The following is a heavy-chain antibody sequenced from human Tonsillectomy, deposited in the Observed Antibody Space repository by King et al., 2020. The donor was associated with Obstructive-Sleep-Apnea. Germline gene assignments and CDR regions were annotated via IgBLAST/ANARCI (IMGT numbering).Heavy chain of an antibody. D-gene: IGHD3-16*01. V-gene: IGHV3-30*04. CDR2: TSYDGTNQ. CDR1: GFTFSDYV. J-gene: IGHJ2*01. CDR3: ARGARPLNWDFDL. Sequence: VQLVESGGGVVQPGRSLRLSCAASGFTFSDYVMHWVLQAPGKGLQWVAVTSYDGTNQHYTDSVKGRFSISRDNSKNTQYLQMNRLRPEDTAVYYCARGARPLNWDFDLWGRGTLVTVSS.